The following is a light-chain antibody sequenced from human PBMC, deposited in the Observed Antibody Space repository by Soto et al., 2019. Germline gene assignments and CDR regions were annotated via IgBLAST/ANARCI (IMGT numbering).Light chain of an antibody. Sequence: QSALTQPAPVSGSLGQSITISCTGTSSDVGGYNYVSWYQQDPGKAPKLMIYEVNNRPSGVSNRFSGSKSGNTASLTISGLQAEDETDYYCSSYTSSSSLDRVFGTGTKVTVL. J-gene: IGLJ1*01. V-gene: IGLV2-14*01. CDR1: SSDVGGYNY. CDR2: EVN. CDR3: SSYTSSSSLDRV.